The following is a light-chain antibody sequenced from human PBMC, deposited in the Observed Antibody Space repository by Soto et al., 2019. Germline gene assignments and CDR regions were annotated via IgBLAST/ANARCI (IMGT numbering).Light chain of an antibody. V-gene: IGKV2-30*01. CDR3: MQGTHWPWT. CDR1: QGLVYSDGNTY. CDR2: MIS. Sequence: DVVMTQSPLSLSVTPGQPASISCRSTQGLVYSDGNTYLNWFHQRPGQSPLRLIYMISNRDSGVPDRYTRSGSRTDVTLTLSRVEAVDVGVYYCMQGTHWPWTFGQGTRVE. J-gene: IGKJ1*01.